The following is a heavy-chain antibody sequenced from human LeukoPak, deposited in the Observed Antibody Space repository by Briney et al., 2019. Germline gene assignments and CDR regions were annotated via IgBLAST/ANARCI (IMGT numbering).Heavy chain of an antibody. Sequence: ASVKVSCKASGYTFTSYGISWGRQAPGQGLEWMGWISTNNGNTKYAQKLQGRVTMTTDTSTSTAYMEQRSLRSDDTAVYYCARGSDYYDSSGYYYPDFDYWGQGTLVTVSS. J-gene: IGHJ4*02. V-gene: IGHV1-18*01. CDR2: ISTNNGNT. CDR1: GYTFTSYG. D-gene: IGHD3-22*01. CDR3: ARGSDYYDSSGYYYPDFDY.